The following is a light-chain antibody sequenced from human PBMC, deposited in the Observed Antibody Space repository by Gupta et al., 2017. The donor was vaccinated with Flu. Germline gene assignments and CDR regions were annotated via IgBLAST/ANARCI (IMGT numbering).Light chain of an antibody. CDR2: EVS. Sequence: QSALTQPASVSGSPGQSITISCTGTSSDVGGYNYVSWYQQHPGKAPKLMIYEVSNRPSGVSNRFSGSKAGNTDSPTLSGPQAEDEADDDCSSYTSSRTVVFGGGTKLTVL. V-gene: IGLV2-14*01. J-gene: IGLJ3*02. CDR3: SSYTSSRTVV. CDR1: SSDVGGYNY.